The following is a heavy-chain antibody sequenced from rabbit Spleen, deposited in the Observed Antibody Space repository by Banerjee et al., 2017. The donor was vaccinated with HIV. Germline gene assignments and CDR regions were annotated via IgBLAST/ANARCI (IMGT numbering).Heavy chain of an antibody. CDR1: GFSFSSDYY. CDR3: VRGASGSGYYSL. Sequence: QSLEESGGDLVKPGASLTLTCTASGFSFSSDYYICWVRQAPGKGLEWIACIYGGDIHSTAYASWAKGRFTISKTASTTVTLQMTRLTAADTATYFCVRGASGSGYYSLWGPGTLVTVS. CDR2: IYGGDIHST. J-gene: IGHJ4*01. V-gene: IGHV1S40*01. D-gene: IGHD1-1*01.